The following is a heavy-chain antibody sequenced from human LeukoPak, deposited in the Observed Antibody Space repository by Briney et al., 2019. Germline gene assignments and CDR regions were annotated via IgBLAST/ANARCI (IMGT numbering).Heavy chain of an antibody. Sequence: GGSLRLSCAASGFTFSSHWMTWVRQGPGKGLEWVANIDQDGSEINYVDSVKGRFTISRDNAKNSLYLQMNSLRAEDAAVYYCARGHYDCNMWGQGTIITVSS. V-gene: IGHV3-7*04. J-gene: IGHJ3*02. CDR1: GFTFSSHW. D-gene: IGHD3-22*01. CDR3: ARGHYDCNM. CDR2: IDQDGSEI.